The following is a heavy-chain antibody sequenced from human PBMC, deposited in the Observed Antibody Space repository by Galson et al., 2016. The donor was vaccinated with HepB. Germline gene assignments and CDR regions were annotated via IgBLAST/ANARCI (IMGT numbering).Heavy chain of an antibody. V-gene: IGHV3-9*01. CDR3: ARASYQIRFIDAFDI. Sequence: SLRLSCADSGFTFDDYVMHWVRQVPGKGLEWVSGWKSSEINYADSVKGRFTVSRDNSKNTLYLQMNDLRVDDTALYFCARASYQIRFIDAFDIWGQGTQFTV. J-gene: IGHJ3*02. CDR2: WKSSEI. CDR1: GFTFDDYV. D-gene: IGHD3-3*01.